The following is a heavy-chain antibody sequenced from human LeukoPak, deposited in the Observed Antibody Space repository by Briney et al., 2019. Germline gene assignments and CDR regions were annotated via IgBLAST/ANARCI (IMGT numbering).Heavy chain of an antibody. CDR3: AKFGGGRSGWYGGSDY. J-gene: IGHJ4*02. Sequence: PGGSLRLSCAASGFTFSSYAMSWVRQAPGKGLEWVSAISGSGSSTYYADSVKGRFTISRDNSKNTLYLQMNSLRAEDTAVYYCAKFGGGRSGWYGGSDYWGQGTLVTVSS. D-gene: IGHD6-19*01. V-gene: IGHV3-23*01. CDR2: ISGSGSST. CDR1: GFTFSSYA.